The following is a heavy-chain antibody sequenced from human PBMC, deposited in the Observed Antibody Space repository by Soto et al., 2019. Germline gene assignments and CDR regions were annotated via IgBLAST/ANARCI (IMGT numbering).Heavy chain of an antibody. CDR1: GESFSGYY. Sequence: QVQLQQWGAGLLKPSETLSLTCAVYGESFSGYYWSWIRQPPGKGLEWIGEINRSGSTNYSPSLKRRVTVSVDASKNQFSLRVTSMTAADTAVYYCARFGGHTVTNDYWSQGTPVTVS. CDR3: ARFGGHTVTNDY. J-gene: IGHJ4*02. CDR2: INRSGST. D-gene: IGHD4-17*01. V-gene: IGHV4-34*01.